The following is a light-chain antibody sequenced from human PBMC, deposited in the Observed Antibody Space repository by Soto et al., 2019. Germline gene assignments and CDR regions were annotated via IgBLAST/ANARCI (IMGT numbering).Light chain of an antibody. Sequence: EIVLTQSPGTLSLSPGERATLSCRASQSVNGSYLAWYQQKPGQAPRLLIYGASSRATGIPDRFSGSGSGTDFTLTISRLEPEHFAVYYCQQYGSSPLFIFGPGTTVDIK. CDR1: QSVNGSY. CDR3: QQYGSSPLFI. J-gene: IGKJ3*01. V-gene: IGKV3-20*01. CDR2: GAS.